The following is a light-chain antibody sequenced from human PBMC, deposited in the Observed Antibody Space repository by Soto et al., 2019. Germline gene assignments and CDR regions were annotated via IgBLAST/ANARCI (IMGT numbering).Light chain of an antibody. V-gene: IGKV1-39*01. CDR1: RRISTS. J-gene: IGKJ2*01. Sequence: DIQLTQSPSSLSASVGDRVSITCRASRRISTSLNWYQQKPGKAPKLLIHGASTLQSGVPSRFSGTGSGTDFTLNISILQPEDFASYFCHQSYSLPQTFGQGTKLEIK. CDR2: GAS. CDR3: HQSYSLPQT.